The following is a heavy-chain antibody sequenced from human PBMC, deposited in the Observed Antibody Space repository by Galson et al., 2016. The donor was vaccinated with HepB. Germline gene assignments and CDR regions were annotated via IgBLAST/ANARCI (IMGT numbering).Heavy chain of an antibody. CDR3: ARVYCIGTNCYPPPSKGTFDI. D-gene: IGHD2-2*01. J-gene: IGHJ3*02. CDR1: GDSVSSNTAA. V-gene: IGHV6-1*01. CDR2: TYYRSKWYN. Sequence: CAISGDSVSSNTAAWSWIRQSPSRGLEWLGRTYYRSKWYNDYAVSVKSRVTINPDTSKNQFSLQLSPVTPDDTAIYYCARVYCIGTNCYPPPSKGTFDIWRQWTVVTVSS.